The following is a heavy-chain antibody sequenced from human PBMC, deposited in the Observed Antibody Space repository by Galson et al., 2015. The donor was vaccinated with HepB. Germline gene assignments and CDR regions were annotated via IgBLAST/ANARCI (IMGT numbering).Heavy chain of an antibody. D-gene: IGHD3-22*01. V-gene: IGHV1-18*01. J-gene: IGHJ4*02. CDR2: ISAYKGNT. CDR3: ARDRRGYYDSSGYNDY. CDR1: GYTFTSYG. Sequence: QSGAEVKKPGASVKVSCKASGYTFTSYGISWVRQAPGQGLEWMGWISAYKGNTNYAQEVQGRVTVTTDTSTSTAYMELRSLRSDDTAVYYCARDRRGYYDSSGYNDYWGQGTLVTVSS.